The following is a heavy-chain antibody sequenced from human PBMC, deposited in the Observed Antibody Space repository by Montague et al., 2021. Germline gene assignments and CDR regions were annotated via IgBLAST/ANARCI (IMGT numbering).Heavy chain of an antibody. CDR3: AVGSESSWELLHH. Sequence: SETLSLTCTVSGDSISSKYFWSWVRQPPGKGLEWIGEIYHGTTSYSPSLKGRLTVSMDTSKNQFSLKLSSVTAAGTAIYYCAVGSESSWELLHHWGQGILVTVSS. V-gene: IGHV4-4*02. CDR1: GDSISSKYF. J-gene: IGHJ5*02. D-gene: IGHD1-26*01. CDR2: IYHGTT.